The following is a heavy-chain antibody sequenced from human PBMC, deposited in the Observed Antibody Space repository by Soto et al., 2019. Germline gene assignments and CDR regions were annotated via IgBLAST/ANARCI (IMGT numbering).Heavy chain of an antibody. CDR2: INHSGIT. J-gene: IGHJ4*02. CDR3: AWQLTTVTTSLGY. V-gene: IGHV4-34*01. Sequence: SETLSLTCTVSGGSISSYYWSWIRQPPGKGLEWIGEINHSGITNYNPSLKSRVTISVDTSKNQFSLKVRSVTAAATAVYYCAWQLTTVTTSLGYWGQGNMVTVSS. D-gene: IGHD4-17*01. CDR1: GGSISSYY.